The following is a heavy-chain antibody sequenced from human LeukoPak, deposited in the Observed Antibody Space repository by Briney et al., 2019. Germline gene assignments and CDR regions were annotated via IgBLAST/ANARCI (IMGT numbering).Heavy chain of an antibody. CDR3: AKDRVTTVTTFFSQFDF. CDR1: GFTFSSYS. J-gene: IGHJ4*02. D-gene: IGHD4-11*01. V-gene: IGHV3-23*01. Sequence: GGSLRLSCAASGFTFSSYSMNWVRQVPGKGLEWVSGITGSGDKTYYTDSLKGRFTISRDNSKNTLFLQISSLRADDTAVYYCAKDRVTTVTTFFSQFDFWGQGTLVTVSS. CDR2: ITGSGDKT.